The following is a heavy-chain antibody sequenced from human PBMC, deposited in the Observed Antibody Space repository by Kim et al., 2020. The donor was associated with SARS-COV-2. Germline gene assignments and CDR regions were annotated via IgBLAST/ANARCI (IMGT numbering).Heavy chain of an antibody. V-gene: IGHV4-59*01. J-gene: IGHJ6*02. CDR1: GGSISTYY. CDR3: ARDSGFLFGSGSDYYYYGMDV. D-gene: IGHD3-10*01. CDR2: IYSSGST. Sequence: SETLSLTCTVSGGSISTYYWSWIRQPPGKGLEWIGYIYSSGSTNYNPSLKSRVTISVDTSKNQFSLKLSSVTAADTAVYYCARDSGFLFGSGSDYYYYGMDVWGQGTTVTVSS.